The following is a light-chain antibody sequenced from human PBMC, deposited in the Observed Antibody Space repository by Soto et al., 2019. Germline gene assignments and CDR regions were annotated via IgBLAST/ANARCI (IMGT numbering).Light chain of an antibody. CDR3: QKSNSSPFT. J-gene: IGKJ3*01. V-gene: IGKV1-27*01. Sequence: DIPVTQSPSSLSASVEDRVTITCRASRDIANYLAWYQQKPGKVPQLLIYGASTLQSGVPSRFSGSGSGTDFTLTISSLQPEDVATYYCQKSNSSPFTFGPGTKVNIK. CDR1: RDIANY. CDR2: GAS.